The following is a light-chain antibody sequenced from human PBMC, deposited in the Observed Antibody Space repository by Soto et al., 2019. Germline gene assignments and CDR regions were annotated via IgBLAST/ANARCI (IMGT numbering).Light chain of an antibody. J-gene: IGKJ4*01. Sequence: EIVLTQSPATLSLSPGERATLSCRASQSVNNYLAWYQQKPGQAPSLLIYDAFNRATGIPARFSGSGSGTDFTLTISRLEPEDFAVYYCQQRRNWPLTFGGGTKVEIK. V-gene: IGKV3-11*01. CDR1: QSVNNY. CDR3: QQRRNWPLT. CDR2: DAF.